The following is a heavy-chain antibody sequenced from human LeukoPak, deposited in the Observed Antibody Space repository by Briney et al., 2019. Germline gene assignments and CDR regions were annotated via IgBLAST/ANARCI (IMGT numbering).Heavy chain of an antibody. CDR3: AAWQTIIFDY. V-gene: IGHV4-59*03. CDR2: ISYSGST. Sequence: SETLSLTCTVSGGSISSYYWSWIRQPPGKGLEWVGYISYSGSTDYNPSLRGRVTMSLDRPRNQFSLKLSSVSAADTAVYYCAAWQTIIFDYWGQGSLVTVSS. CDR1: GGSISSYY. J-gene: IGHJ4*02. D-gene: IGHD5-24*01.